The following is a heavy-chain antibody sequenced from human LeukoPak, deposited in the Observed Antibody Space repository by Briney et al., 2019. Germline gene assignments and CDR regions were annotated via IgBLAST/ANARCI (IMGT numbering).Heavy chain of an antibody. CDR3: ARAVRDVDGHSFDY. D-gene: IGHD5-24*01. CDR2: INHSGST. CDR1: GGSFSGYY. V-gene: IGHV4-34*01. Sequence: PSETLSLTCAVYGGSFSGYYWSWIRQPPGKGLEWIGEINHSGSTNYNPSLKSRVTISVDTSKNQFSLKLSSVTAADTAVYYCARAVRDVDGHSFDYWGQGTLVTVSS. J-gene: IGHJ4*02.